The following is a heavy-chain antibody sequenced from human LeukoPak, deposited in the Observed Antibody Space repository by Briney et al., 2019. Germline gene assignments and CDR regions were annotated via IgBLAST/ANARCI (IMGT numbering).Heavy chain of an antibody. V-gene: IGHV1-69*13. CDR2: IIPIFGTA. CDR1: GGTFSSYA. J-gene: IGHJ6*02. CDR3: ASPTRTNLRIVVVPARVRYYYYGMDV. Sequence: ASVKVSCKASGGTFSSYAISWVRQAPGQGLEWMGGIIPIFGTANYAQKFQGSVTITADESTSTAYMELSSLRSEDTAVYYCASPTRTNLRIVVVPARVRYYYYGMDVWGQGTTVTVSS. D-gene: IGHD2-2*01.